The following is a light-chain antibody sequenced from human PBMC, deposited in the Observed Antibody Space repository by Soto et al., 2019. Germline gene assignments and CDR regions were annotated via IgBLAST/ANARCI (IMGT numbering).Light chain of an antibody. CDR3: HQYDSSPLT. Sequence: EIVLTQSPATLSLSPGERATLTCRASQSVSSSYLAWYQQKHGQAPRLLIYVASTRATGIPDRFSGSGSGTDFTLTISSLEPEDFAVYYCHQYDSSPLTFGGGTKVEIK. CDR1: QSVSSSY. J-gene: IGKJ4*01. CDR2: VAS. V-gene: IGKV3-20*01.